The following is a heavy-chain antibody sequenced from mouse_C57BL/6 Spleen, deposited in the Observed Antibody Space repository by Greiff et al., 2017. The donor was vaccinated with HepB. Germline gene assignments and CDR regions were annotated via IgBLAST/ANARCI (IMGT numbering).Heavy chain of an antibody. CDR2: IDPSDSET. CDR3: AREGRRGAMDY. Sequence: QVQLQQPGAELVRPGSSVKLSCKASGYTFTSYWMHWVKQRPIQGLEWIGNIDPSDSETHYNQKFKDKATLTVDKSSSTAYMQLSSLTSEASAVYYCAREGRRGAMDYWGQGTSVTVSS. V-gene: IGHV1-52*01. J-gene: IGHJ4*01. CDR1: GYTFTSYW.